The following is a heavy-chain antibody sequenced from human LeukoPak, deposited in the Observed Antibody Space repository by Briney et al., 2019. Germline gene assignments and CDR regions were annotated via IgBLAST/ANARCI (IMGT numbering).Heavy chain of an antibody. CDR2: IYYSGST. CDR1: GGSFSSYY. Sequence: SETLSLTCTVSGGSFSSYYWSWIRQPPGKGLEWIGYIYYSGSTNYNPSLKSRVTISLDTSKNQFSLKLTSVTAADTAVYYCARSELLWFGGVNSGFDYWGQGTLVTVSS. D-gene: IGHD3-10*01. J-gene: IGHJ4*02. CDR3: ARSELLWFGGVNSGFDY. V-gene: IGHV4-59*01.